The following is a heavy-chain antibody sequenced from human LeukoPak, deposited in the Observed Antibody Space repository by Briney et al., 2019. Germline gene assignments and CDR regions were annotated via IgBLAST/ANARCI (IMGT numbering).Heavy chain of an antibody. CDR3: AKPRQGGGVCFLILE. V-gene: IGHV3-30*18. CDR1: GFTFSSYS. J-gene: IGHJ4*02. Sequence: GGSLRLSCAASGFTFSSYSMNWVRQAPGKGLEWVAVISNDGYSQYYAHSVKGRFTVSRGNSKNTLYLQMNNLKTDDTAVYYCAKPRQGGGVCFLILEWGQGTLLTVSS. D-gene: IGHD2-8*02. CDR2: ISNDGYSQ.